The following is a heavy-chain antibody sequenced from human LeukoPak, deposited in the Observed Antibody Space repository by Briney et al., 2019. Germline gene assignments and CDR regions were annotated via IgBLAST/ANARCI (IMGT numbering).Heavy chain of an antibody. J-gene: IGHJ4*02. V-gene: IGHV3-23*01. CDR2: IIGSGGST. CDR3: AKDLGFGEYSNAY. Sequence: GGSLRLSCAASGFTFSSYAVSWVRQAPGKGLEWVSAIIGSGGSTYYADSVKGRFTISRDNSKNTLYLQMNSLRAEDTAVYYCAKDLGFGEYSNAYWGQGTLVTVSS. D-gene: IGHD3-10*01. CDR1: GFTFSSYA.